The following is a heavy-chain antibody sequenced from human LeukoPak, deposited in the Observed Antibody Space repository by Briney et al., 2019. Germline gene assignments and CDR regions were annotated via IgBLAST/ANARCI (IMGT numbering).Heavy chain of an antibody. CDR1: GHTFTSYD. J-gene: IGHJ3*02. D-gene: IGHD6-19*01. Sequence: ASVRVSCKASGHTFTSYDINWVRQATGQGLEWMGWMNPNSGNTGYAQKFQGRVTITRNTSISTAYMELSSLRSEDTAVYYCFSSGWLGDAFDIWGQGTMVTVSS. V-gene: IGHV1-8*03. CDR2: MNPNSGNT. CDR3: FSSGWLGDAFDI.